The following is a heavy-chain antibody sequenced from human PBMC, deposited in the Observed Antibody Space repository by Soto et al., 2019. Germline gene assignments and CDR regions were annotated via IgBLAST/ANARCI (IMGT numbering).Heavy chain of an antibody. CDR2: IWYDGSNK. D-gene: IGHD3-3*01. CDR1: GFTFSSYG. V-gene: IGHV3-33*01. J-gene: IGHJ5*02. CDR3: ASDRFGVVIMGWCDP. Sequence: QVQLVESGGGVVQPGRSLRLSCAASGFTFSSYGMHWVRQAPGTGLEWVAVIWYDGSNKYYADSVKGRFTISRDNSKNTLYLQMNSLRAEDTAVYYCASDRFGVVIMGWCDPWGQGTLVTVSS.